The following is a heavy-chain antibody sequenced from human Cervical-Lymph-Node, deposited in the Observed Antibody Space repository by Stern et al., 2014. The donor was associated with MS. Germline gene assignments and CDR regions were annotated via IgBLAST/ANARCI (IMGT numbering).Heavy chain of an antibody. CDR1: GFIFNNYA. V-gene: IGHV3-23*04. J-gene: IGHJ4*02. CDR2: ISGTTSST. CDR3: ATVRYCTNGACVRTPSFDH. D-gene: IGHD2-8*01. Sequence: EVQLVESGGGLVQPGGSLRLSCATSGFIFNNYAMSWVRQAPGKGLEWVSSISGTTSSTYYADSVKGRFTISRDKSKNTLYLQMNSLRVEDTAVFYCATVRYCTNGACVRTPSFDHWGQGTQVTVSS.